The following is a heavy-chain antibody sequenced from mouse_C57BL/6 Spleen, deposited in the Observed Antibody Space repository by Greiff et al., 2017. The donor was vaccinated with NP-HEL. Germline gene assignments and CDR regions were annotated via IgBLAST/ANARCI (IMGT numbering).Heavy chain of an antibody. V-gene: IGHV1-53*01. J-gene: IGHJ3*01. D-gene: IGHD2-1*01. CDR3: AREDYGNPAWFAY. Sequence: QVQLQQSGTELVKPGASVKLSCKASGYTFTSYWMHWVKQRPGQGLEWIGNINPSNGGTNYNEKFKSKATLTVDKSSSTAYMQLSSLTSEDSAVYYCAREDYGNPAWFAYWGQGTLVTVSA. CDR2: INPSNGGT. CDR1: GYTFTSYW.